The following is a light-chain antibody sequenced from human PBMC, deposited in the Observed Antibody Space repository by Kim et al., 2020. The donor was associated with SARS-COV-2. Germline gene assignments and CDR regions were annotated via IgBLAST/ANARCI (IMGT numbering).Light chain of an antibody. CDR3: RQYANWPYT. Sequence: SVSQREAATLAGTASQSVSPNMAWYQQKPGQAPRLVIYAASARATGIPAGFSGSGAGTEFTLTISRLQSEEFAVYYCRQYANWPYTFGQGTKLEI. J-gene: IGKJ2*01. CDR2: AAS. CDR1: QSVSPN. V-gene: IGKV3-15*01.